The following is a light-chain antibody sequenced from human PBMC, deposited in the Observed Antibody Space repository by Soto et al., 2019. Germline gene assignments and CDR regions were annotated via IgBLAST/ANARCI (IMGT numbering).Light chain of an antibody. V-gene: IGLV1-47*01. CDR1: SSNIGSNF. CDR3: AAWDDSLIGV. CDR2: RNN. Sequence: QSVLTQPPSASGTPGLRVTISCSGSSSNIGSNFVYWYQQLPGTAPKLLIYRNNQRPSGVPDRFSGSKSGTSASLAISGLRSEDDAEYFCAAWDDSLIGVFGGGTKLTVL. J-gene: IGLJ3*02.